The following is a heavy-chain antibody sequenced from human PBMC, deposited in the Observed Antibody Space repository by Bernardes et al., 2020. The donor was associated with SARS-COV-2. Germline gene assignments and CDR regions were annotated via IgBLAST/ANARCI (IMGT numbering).Heavy chain of an antibody. CDR3: ASQGYSSGWYDYYGMDV. J-gene: IGHJ6*02. CDR2: IYTSGST. V-gene: IGHV4-61*02. CDR1: GGSISSGSYY. D-gene: IGHD6-19*01. Sequence: SETLSLTCTVSGGSISSGSYYWSWIRQPAGKGLEWIGRIYTSGSTNYNPSLKSRVTISVDTSKNQFSLKLSSVTAADTAVYYCASQGYSSGWYDYYGMDVWGQGTTVTVSS.